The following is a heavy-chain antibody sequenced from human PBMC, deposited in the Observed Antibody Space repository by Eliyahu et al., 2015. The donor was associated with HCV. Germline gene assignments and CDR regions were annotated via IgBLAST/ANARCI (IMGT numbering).Heavy chain of an antibody. V-gene: IGHV4-59*01. CDR3: ASGGGGIAVTGTGGWFDP. CDR1: XXSIXTXX. CDR2: IHYSGST. J-gene: IGHJ5*02. D-gene: IGHD6-19*01. Sequence: QVQLQESGPGLVKPSETLSLTCTVXXXSIXTXXXXWIRQPPGKGLEWIGYIHYSGSTNXNPSLKSRVTISLDTSKNQFSLNLTSVTAADTAMYYCASGGGGIAVTGTGGWFDPWGQGTLVTVSS.